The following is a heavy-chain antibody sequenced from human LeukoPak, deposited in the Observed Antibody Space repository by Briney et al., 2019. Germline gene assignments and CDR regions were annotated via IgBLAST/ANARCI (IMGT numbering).Heavy chain of an antibody. CDR3: ARLTLLWSTD. CDR1: GYSISSAYY. V-gene: IGHV4-38-2*02. J-gene: IGHJ4*02. CDR2: INHSGST. D-gene: IGHD3-10*01. Sequence: SETLSLTCSVSGYSISSAYYWSWIRQPPGKGLEWIGEINHSGSTNYNPSLKSRVTISVDTSKNQFSLKLSSVTAADTAVYYCARLTLLWSTDWGQGTLVTVSS.